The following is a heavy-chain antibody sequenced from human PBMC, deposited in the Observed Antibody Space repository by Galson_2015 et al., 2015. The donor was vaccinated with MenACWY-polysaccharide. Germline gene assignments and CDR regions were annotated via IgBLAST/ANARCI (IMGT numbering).Heavy chain of an antibody. CDR2: IYHSGST. J-gene: IGHJ5*01. D-gene: IGHD2-21*02. CDR1: GYSISSGYY. CDR3: ARIPWCGGGCSFGWFDP. Sequence: SETLSLTCAVSGYSISSGYYWGWIRQPPGKGLEWIGSIYHSGSTYYDPSLKSRVTISVDTSKRQFSLRLTSVSAADTALYYCARIPWCGGGCSFGWFDPWGQGTLVTVSS. V-gene: IGHV4-38-2*01.